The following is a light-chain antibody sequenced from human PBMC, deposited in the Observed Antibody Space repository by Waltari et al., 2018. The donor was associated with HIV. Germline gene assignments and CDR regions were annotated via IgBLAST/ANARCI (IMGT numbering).Light chain of an antibody. J-gene: IGKJ1*01. V-gene: IGKV3-11*01. CDR2: DAS. CDR1: QNVYNY. CDR3: QQRSNWLWT. Sequence: EIVLPQSPATLSLSPGERATLSCRASQNVYNYLTWYQQKPGQPPRLLIYDASSRATGIAARFSGSGSGTDFTLTITSLEPEDFAVYYCQQRSNWLWTFGQGTKVEI.